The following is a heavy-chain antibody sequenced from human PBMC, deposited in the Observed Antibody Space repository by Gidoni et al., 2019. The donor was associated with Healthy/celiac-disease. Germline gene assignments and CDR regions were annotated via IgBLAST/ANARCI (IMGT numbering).Heavy chain of an antibody. CDR2: IWYDGSNK. V-gene: IGHV3-33*01. CDR3: ARDSWGGSSSGSSH. D-gene: IGHD6-6*01. Sequence: QVQLVESGGGVVQPGRSLRLSCAASGFTFSSYGMHWVRQAPGKGLEWVAVIWYDGSNKYYADSVKGRFTISRDNSKNTLYLQMNSLRAEDTAVYYCARDSWGGSSSGSSHWGQGTMVTVSS. J-gene: IGHJ3*01. CDR1: GFTFSSYG.